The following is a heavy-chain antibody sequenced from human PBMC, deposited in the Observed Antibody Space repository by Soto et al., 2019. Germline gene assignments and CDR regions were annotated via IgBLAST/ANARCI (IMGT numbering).Heavy chain of an antibody. Sequence: PGGSLRLSCAASGFNFRSYAMSWVRQATGKGLEWVSAISGSGGSTYYADSVKGRFTISRDNSKNTLYLQMNSLRAEDTAVYYCAKLWGLRPDYGMDVWGQGTTVTVSS. CDR3: AKLWGLRPDYGMDV. V-gene: IGHV3-23*01. J-gene: IGHJ6*02. CDR2: ISGSGGST. D-gene: IGHD2-21*01. CDR1: GFNFRSYA.